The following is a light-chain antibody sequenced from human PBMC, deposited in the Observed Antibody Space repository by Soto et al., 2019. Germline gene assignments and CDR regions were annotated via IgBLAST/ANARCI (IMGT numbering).Light chain of an antibody. J-gene: IGKJ1*01. CDR2: AAS. CDR1: QSISSY. Sequence: DIQMTQSPYSLSASVGDRVTITCRASQSISSYLNWYQQKPGKAPKLLIYAASSLQSGVPSRFSGSGSGTDFTLTISSLQPEDFATYYCQQRYSTPQTFGQGTKVEIK. CDR3: QQRYSTPQT. V-gene: IGKV1-39*01.